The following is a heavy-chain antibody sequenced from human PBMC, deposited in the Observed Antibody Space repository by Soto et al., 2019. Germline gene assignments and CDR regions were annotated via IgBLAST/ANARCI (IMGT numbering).Heavy chain of an antibody. CDR3: ARDPSEGRVGNWFES. J-gene: IGHJ5*01. D-gene: IGHD2-2*01. V-gene: IGHV3-21*06. Sequence: GGSLRLSCAASGFTFSRYGMNWLRQAPGKGLEWVASISSSTSYVYFADSVKGRFSTSRDNAKNILYLEMYALRTEDTAVYYCARDPSEGRVGNWFESWGQGTLVTVSS. CDR1: GFTFSRYG. CDR2: ISSSTSYV.